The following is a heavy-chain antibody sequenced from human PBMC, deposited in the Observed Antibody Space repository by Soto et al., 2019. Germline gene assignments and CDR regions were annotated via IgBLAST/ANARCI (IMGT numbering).Heavy chain of an antibody. J-gene: IGHJ3*01. CDR1: GDSISNDNW. D-gene: IGHD6-19*01. V-gene: IGHV4-4*02. CDR3: ARNGWYSLDL. CDR2: IYHSGAT. Sequence: QVQLQESGPGLVKPSGTLSLTCAVSGDSISNDNWWSWVRQPPGKGLEWIGEIYHSGATNYNPYLTSRVPISVDRSKNQFSLGLTSMTAADTAVYFCARNGWYSLDLWGQGEMVTVSS.